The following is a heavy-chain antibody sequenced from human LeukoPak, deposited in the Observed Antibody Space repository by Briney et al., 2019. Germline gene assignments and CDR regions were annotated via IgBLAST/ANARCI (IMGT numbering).Heavy chain of an antibody. D-gene: IGHD2-8*01. CDR2: ISYDGRNE. CDR3: VREKYCTPTDCLHGRFYFNC. Sequence: PGRPLRLSCAASGFAFSTYNMHWVRQAPGKGLEWVAVISYDGRNENHAESVKGRFTISRDNSKNTLYLQMNTPRTEDTALYYCVREKYCTPTDCLHGRFYFNCWGQGTLVTVSS. J-gene: IGHJ4*02. V-gene: IGHV3-30*04. CDR1: GFAFSTYN.